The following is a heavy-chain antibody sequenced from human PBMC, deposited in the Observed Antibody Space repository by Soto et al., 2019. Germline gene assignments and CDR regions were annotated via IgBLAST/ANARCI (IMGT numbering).Heavy chain of an antibody. V-gene: IGHV4-31*03. CDR3: ARDRSRRSIFGVVIIGRFDY. D-gene: IGHD3-3*01. Sequence: SETLSLTCTVSGVSISSGGYYWSWIRQHPGKGLEWIGYIYYSGSTYYNPSLKSRVTISVDTSKNQFSLKLSSVTAADTAVYYCARDRSRRSIFGVVIIGRFDYWGQGTLVNVSS. CDR1: GVSISSGGYY. J-gene: IGHJ4*02. CDR2: IYYSGST.